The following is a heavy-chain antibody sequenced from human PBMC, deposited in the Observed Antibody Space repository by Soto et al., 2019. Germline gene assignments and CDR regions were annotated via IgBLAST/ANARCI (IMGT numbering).Heavy chain of an antibody. Sequence: GGSLRLSCAASGFTFSSYWMSWVRQAPGKGLEWVANVKQDGSEKYYVDSVKGRFTISSDNAKDSLYLHMNSLRAEDTAVYYFARGCRGVCRDLVDNGDQGTLVAVSS. CDR1: GFTFSSYW. CDR2: VKQDGSEK. D-gene: IGHD3-10*01. CDR3: ARGCRGVCRDLVDN. V-gene: IGHV3-7*03. J-gene: IGHJ4*02.